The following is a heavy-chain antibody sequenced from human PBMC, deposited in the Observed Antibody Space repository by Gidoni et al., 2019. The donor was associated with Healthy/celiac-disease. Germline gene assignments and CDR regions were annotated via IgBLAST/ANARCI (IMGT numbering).Heavy chain of an antibody. D-gene: IGHD3-22*01. CDR1: GFTFSSYA. V-gene: IGHV3-30-3*01. J-gene: IGHJ4*02. Sequence: QVQLVESGGGVVQPGRSLRLSCAASGFTFSSYAMHWVRQAPGKGLEWVAVISYDGSNKYYADSVKGRFTISRDNSKNTLYLQMNSLRAEDTAVYYCARDGEETHYDSSGYQDYWGQGTLVTVSS. CDR3: ARDGEETHYDSSGYQDY. CDR2: ISYDGSNK.